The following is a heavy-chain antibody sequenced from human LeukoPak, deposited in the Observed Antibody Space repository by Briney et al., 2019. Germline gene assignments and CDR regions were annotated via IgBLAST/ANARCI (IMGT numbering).Heavy chain of an antibody. CDR1: GYTFTSYA. J-gene: IGHJ4*02. CDR3: ARAAGGYYFDY. V-gene: IGHV1-3*01. CDR2: INAGNGNT. Sequence: ASVKVPCKASGYTFTSYAMHWVRQAPGQRLEWIGWINAGNGNTKYSQKFQGRVTITRDTSASTAYMELSSLRSEDTAVYYCARAAGGYYFDYWGQGTLVTVSS.